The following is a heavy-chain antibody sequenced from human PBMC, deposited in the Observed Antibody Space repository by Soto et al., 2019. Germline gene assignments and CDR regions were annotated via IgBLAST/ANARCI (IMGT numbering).Heavy chain of an antibody. CDR1: GSSISSYY. V-gene: IGHV4-59*08. Sequence: SETLSLTCTVSGSSISSYYWSWIRQPPGKGLEWIGYIYYSGSTNYNPSLKSRVTISVDTSKNQFSLKLSSVTAADTAVYYCARQNYDYVWGSYRYNVPRPFDYWGQGTLVTVS. CDR3: ARQNYDYVWGSYRYNVPRPFDY. J-gene: IGHJ4*02. CDR2: IYYSGST. D-gene: IGHD3-16*02.